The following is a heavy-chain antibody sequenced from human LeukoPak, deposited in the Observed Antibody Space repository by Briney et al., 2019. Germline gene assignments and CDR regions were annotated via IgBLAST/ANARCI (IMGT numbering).Heavy chain of an antibody. CDR2: INPNSGGT. CDR3: ARGPKTYYYDSSGYYYY. CDR1: GYTFTGYY. J-gene: IGHJ4*02. V-gene: IGHV1-2*06. Sequence: ASVKVSCKASGYTFTGYYMHWVRQAPGQGLEWMGRINPNSGGTNYAQKFQGRVTMTRDTSISTAYMEPSRLRSDDTAVYYCARGPKTYYYDSSGYYYYWGQGTLVTVSS. D-gene: IGHD3-22*01.